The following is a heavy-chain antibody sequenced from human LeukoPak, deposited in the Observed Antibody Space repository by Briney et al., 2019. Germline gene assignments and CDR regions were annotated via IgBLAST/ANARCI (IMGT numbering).Heavy chain of an antibody. CDR2: ISAYNGNT. V-gene: IGHV1-18*01. CDR3: ARDSVPGIAVAGPDY. D-gene: IGHD6-19*01. J-gene: IGHJ4*02. CDR1: GYTFTSYG. Sequence: ASVKASCKASGYTFTSYGISWVRQDPGQGLEWMGWISAYNGNTNYAQKLQGRVTMTTDTSTSTAYMELRSLRSDDTAVYYCARDSVPGIAVAGPDYWGQGTLVTVSS.